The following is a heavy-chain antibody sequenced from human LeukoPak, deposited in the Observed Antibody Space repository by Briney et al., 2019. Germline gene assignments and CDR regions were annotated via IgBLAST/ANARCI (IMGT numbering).Heavy chain of an antibody. V-gene: IGHV3-23*01. CDR2: ISGSGGST. J-gene: IGHJ4*02. Sequence: GGSLRLSCVASGFTFSSYAMSWVRQAPGKGLEWVSAISGSGGSTYYADSVKGRFTISRDNSKNTLYLQMNSLRAEDTAVYYCANSPYGDYTYYFDYWGQGTLVTVSS. CDR3: ANSPYGDYTYYFDY. D-gene: IGHD4-17*01. CDR1: GFTFSSYA.